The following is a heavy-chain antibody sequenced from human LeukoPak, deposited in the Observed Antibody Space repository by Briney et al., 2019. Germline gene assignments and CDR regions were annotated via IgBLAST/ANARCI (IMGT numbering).Heavy chain of an antibody. CDR3: ARLGDYDILTGYSPNPYYFDY. CDR1: GYSFTSYW. Sequence: GESLKISCKGSGYSFTSYWIGWVRQMPGKGLEWMGIIYPGDSDTRYRTYFQGQVTISADKPISTAYLQWSSLKASDTAMYYCARLGDYDILTGYSPNPYYFDYWGQGTLVTVSS. CDR2: IYPGDSDT. J-gene: IGHJ4*02. V-gene: IGHV5-51*01. D-gene: IGHD3-9*01.